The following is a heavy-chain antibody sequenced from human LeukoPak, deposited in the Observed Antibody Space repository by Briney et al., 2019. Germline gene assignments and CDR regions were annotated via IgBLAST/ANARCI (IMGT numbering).Heavy chain of an antibody. V-gene: IGHV3-7*01. J-gene: IGHJ4*02. CDR3: ARLMTAVSNFDY. D-gene: IGHD4-17*01. CDR2: IEQDGSEK. Sequence: GGSLRLSCEASGVTFSSYYMTWVRQAPGKGLEWVANIEQDGSEKWYVDSVRGRVTISRDTAKNTLYLQMNTPRAEDTALYYCARLMTAVSNFDYWGKGTLVTVSS. CDR1: GVTFSSYY.